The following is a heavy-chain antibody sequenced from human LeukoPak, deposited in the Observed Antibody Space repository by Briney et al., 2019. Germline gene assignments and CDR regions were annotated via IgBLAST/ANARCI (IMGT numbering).Heavy chain of an antibody. Sequence: SETLSLTCAVYGGSFSGYYWSWIRQPPGKGLEWIGEINHSGSTSYNPSLKSRVTISVDTSKNQFSLKLSSVTAADTAVYYCARLDGYSTPYYFDYWGQGTLVTVSS. J-gene: IGHJ4*02. V-gene: IGHV4-34*01. CDR1: GGSFSGYY. D-gene: IGHD3-22*01. CDR3: ARLDGYSTPYYFDY. CDR2: INHSGST.